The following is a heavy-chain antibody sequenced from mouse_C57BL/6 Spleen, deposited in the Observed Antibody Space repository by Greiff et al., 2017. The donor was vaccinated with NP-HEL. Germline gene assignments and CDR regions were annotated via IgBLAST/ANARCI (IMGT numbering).Heavy chain of an antibody. J-gene: IGHJ1*03. CDR2: IDTSDSYT. V-gene: IGHV1-69*01. CDR3: AAITAVVAPYWYFGV. Sequence: QVQLQQPGAELVMPGASVKLSCKASGYTFTSYWMHWVKQRPGQGLEWIGEIDTSDSYTNYNQKFKGKSTLTVDKSSSTAYMQLSSLTSEDAAVYYCAAITAVVAPYWYFGVWGTGTTVTVSS. CDR1: GYTFTSYW. D-gene: IGHD1-1*01.